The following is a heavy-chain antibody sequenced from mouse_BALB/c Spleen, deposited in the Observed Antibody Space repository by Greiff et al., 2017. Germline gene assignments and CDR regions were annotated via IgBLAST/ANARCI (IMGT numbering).Heavy chain of an antibody. Sequence: ESGPGLVKPSQSLSLTCSVTGYSITSGYYWNWIRQFPGNKLEWMGYISYDGSNNYNPSLKNRISITRDTSKNQFFLKLNSVTTEDTATYYCARDNYRYDGGYAMDYWGQGTSVTVSS. D-gene: IGHD2-14*01. J-gene: IGHJ4*01. CDR2: ISYDGSN. CDR1: GYSITSGYY. V-gene: IGHV3-6*02. CDR3: ARDNYRYDGGYAMDY.